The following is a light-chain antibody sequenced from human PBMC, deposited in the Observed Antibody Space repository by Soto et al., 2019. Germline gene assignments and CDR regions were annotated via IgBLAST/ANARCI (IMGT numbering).Light chain of an antibody. CDR2: GAS. CDR1: QSVSSSY. J-gene: IGKJ5*01. Sequence: EIVLTQSPGTLSLSPGERATLSCRASQSVSSSYLAWYPQKPGQAPRLLIYGASSRATGIPDRFSGSGSGTDFTRTISRLEPEDFSVYYCQQYGSTFGQGTRLEIK. V-gene: IGKV3-20*01. CDR3: QQYGST.